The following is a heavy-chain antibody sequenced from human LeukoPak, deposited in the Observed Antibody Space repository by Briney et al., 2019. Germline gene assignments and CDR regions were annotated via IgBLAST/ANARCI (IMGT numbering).Heavy chain of an antibody. CDR2: ISSSSRYI. V-gene: IGHV3-21*01. D-gene: IGHD1-26*01. J-gene: IGHJ4*02. CDR3: ARRRYSGSSQHFDY. Sequence: GGSLRLSCAASGFTFSSYSIYWVRQAPGKGLEWVSSISSSSRYIYYADSVKGRFTISRDNAKKSLYLQMNSLRAEDTAVYYCARRRYSGSSQHFDYWGQGTLVSVSS. CDR1: GFTFSSYS.